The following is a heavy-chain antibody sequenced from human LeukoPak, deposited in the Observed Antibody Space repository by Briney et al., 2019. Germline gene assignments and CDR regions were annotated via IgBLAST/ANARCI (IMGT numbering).Heavy chain of an antibody. Sequence: PSETLSLTCTVSGGSISSSSYHWGWIRQPPGKGLEWIGSIYYSGSTYYNPSLKSRVTISVDTSKDQFSLKLSSVTAADTAVYYCARLGDIVATIGGGFDYWGQGTLVTVSS. CDR1: GGSISSSSYH. D-gene: IGHD5-12*01. V-gene: IGHV4-39*01. J-gene: IGHJ4*02. CDR2: IYYSGST. CDR3: ARLGDIVATIGGGFDY.